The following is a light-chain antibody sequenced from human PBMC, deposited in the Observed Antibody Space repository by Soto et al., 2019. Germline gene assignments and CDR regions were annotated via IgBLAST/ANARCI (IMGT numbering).Light chain of an antibody. CDR3: QQYNNWPIT. CDR2: GAS. Sequence: EIVLTQSPATLSLSPGESATLSCRASQSVTKYLVWYQQKPGQAPRLLIYGASTRATGTPARFSGSGSGTEFTLTVSSLQSEDFAVYYCQQYNNWPITFGQGTRLEIK. V-gene: IGKV3-15*01. J-gene: IGKJ5*01. CDR1: QSVTKY.